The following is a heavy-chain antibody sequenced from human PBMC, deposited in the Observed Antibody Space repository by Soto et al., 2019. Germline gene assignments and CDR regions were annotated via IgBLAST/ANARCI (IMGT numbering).Heavy chain of an antibody. Sequence: PSPTLSLTCAISGDSVSSNTASWNWIRQSPSRGLEWLGRTYFRSKWYNDYAVSVKSRIIINPDTSNNQVSLQLNSVTPEDTAVYFCAKGDNLGPKTGYAFDPWGEGIMVTVSA. CDR2: TYFRSKWYN. CDR3: AKGDNLGPKTGYAFDP. V-gene: IGHV6-1*01. J-gene: IGHJ5*02. CDR1: GDSVSSNTAS. D-gene: IGHD5-12*01.